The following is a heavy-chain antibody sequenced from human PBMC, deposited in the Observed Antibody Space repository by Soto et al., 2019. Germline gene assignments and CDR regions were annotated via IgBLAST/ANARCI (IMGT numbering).Heavy chain of an antibody. CDR3: ASWGYNWNYGLFDY. CDR1: GYTFTSYG. CDR2: ISAYNGNT. V-gene: IGHV1-18*01. J-gene: IGHJ4*02. Sequence: ASVKVSCKASGYTFTSYGISWVRQAPGQGLEWMGWISAYNGNTNYAQKLQGRVTMTTDTSTSTAYMELRSLRSDDTAVYYCASWGYNWNYGLFDYWGQGTLVTVSS. D-gene: IGHD1-7*01.